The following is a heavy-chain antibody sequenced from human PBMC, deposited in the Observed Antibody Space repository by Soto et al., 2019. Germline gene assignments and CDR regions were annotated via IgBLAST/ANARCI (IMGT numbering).Heavy chain of an antibody. CDR1: GGTFSSYA. J-gene: IGHJ6*02. CDR2: IIPIFGTA. V-gene: IGHV1-69*06. Sequence: GASVKVSCKASGGTFSSYAISWVRQAPGQGLEWMGGIIPIFGTANYAQKFQGRVTITADKSTSTAYMELSSLRSEDTAVYYCAREVRAPIAVAGRHYYYGMDVWGQGTTVTVSS. CDR3: AREVRAPIAVAGRHYYYGMDV. D-gene: IGHD6-19*01.